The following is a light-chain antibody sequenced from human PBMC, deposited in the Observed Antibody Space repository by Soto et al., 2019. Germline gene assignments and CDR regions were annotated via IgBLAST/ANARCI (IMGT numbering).Light chain of an antibody. CDR1: SSDVGAYNY. CDR3: SSYTTSSTVA. J-gene: IGLJ3*02. Sequence: QSALTQPASVSGSPGQSITISCTGTSSDVGAYNYVSWFQQHPGKAPKLMIYEVINRPSGVSDRFSGSKSGNTASLTISGLQAEDEADYYCSSYTTSSTVAFGGGTQLTVL. V-gene: IGLV2-14*01. CDR2: EVI.